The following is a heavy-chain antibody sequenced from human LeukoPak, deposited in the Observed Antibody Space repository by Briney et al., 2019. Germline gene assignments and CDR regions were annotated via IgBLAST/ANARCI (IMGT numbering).Heavy chain of an antibody. J-gene: IGHJ4*02. V-gene: IGHV1-18*01. CDR1: GYTFTSYG. Sequence: ASVKVSCKASGYTFTSYGISWVRQAPGQGLEWMGWISAYNGNTNYAQKLQGRVTVTTDTSTSTAYMELRSLRSDDTAVYYCAWSIAARYLFDYWGQGTLVTVSS. CDR3: AWSIAARYLFDY. CDR2: ISAYNGNT. D-gene: IGHD6-6*01.